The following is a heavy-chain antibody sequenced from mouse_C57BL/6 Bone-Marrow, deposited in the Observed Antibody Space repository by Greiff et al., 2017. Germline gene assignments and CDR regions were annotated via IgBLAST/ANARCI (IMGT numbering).Heavy chain of an antibody. CDR2: IHPNSGST. CDR3: ARKVTIYFDY. D-gene: IGHD2-2*01. V-gene: IGHV1-64*01. CDR1: GYTFTSYW. J-gene: IGHJ2*01. Sequence: QVQLQQPGAELVKPGASVKLSCKASGYTFTSYWMHWVKQKPGQGLEWIGMIHPNSGSTNYNEKFKSKATLTVDKSSSTAYMQLSSLTSEDSAVYYCARKVTIYFDYWGQGTTLTVSS.